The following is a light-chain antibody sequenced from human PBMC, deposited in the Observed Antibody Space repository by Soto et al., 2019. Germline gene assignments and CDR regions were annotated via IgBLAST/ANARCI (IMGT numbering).Light chain of an antibody. V-gene: IGLV2-8*01. J-gene: IGLJ1*01. Sequence: QSVLTQPPSASGSPGQSVTISCTGTSSDVGAYNYVSWYQQHPGKAPKLMIYEVSKRPSGVPDRFSGSKSGNTASPTVSGLQAEDETDYYCSSYAGSNTYVFGTGTKVTVL. CDR3: SSYAGSNTYV. CDR2: EVS. CDR1: SSDVGAYNY.